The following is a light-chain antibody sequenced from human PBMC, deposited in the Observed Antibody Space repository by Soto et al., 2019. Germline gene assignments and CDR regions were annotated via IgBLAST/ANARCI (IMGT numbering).Light chain of an antibody. V-gene: IGLV2-23*02. Sequence: QPVLTQPASVSASPGQSVTISCTGTNSDIGSYNLVSWYQQHPAKAPKLIIFEVYKRPSGVSNRLSASKSGNTASLTISGLQADDEADYHCCSYAGSGTWVFGGGTKLTVL. CDR2: EVY. J-gene: IGLJ3*02. CDR3: CSYAGSGTWV. CDR1: NSDIGSYNL.